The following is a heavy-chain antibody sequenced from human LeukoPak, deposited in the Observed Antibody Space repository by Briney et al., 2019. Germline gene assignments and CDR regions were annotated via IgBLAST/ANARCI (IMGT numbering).Heavy chain of an antibody. V-gene: IGHV3-30*02. D-gene: IGHD2-2*01. CDR3: AKDGDQLTTFDY. CDR2: IRYDGSNK. CDR1: GFTFSSYG. J-gene: IGHJ4*02. Sequence: GGSLRLSCAASGFTFSSYGMHWVRQAPGKGLEWVAFIRYDGSNKYYADSVKGRFTISRDNSKNTLYLQMNSLRAEDTAVYYCAKDGDQLTTFDYWGQGTLVPVSS.